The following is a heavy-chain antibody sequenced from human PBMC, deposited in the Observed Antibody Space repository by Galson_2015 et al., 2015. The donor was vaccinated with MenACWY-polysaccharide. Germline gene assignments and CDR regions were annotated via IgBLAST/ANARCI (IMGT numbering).Heavy chain of an antibody. CDR3: AKRRSGSFYIFHI. V-gene: IGHV3-30*02. Sequence: SLRLSCAASGFPFSRYGMDWVRQAPGKGLEWVAFIRCDGSNKYYADSVKGRFTISRDNSKNTLYLQMNSLRAEDTAVYYCAKRRSGSFYIFHIWGQGTLVTVSS. CDR2: IRCDGSNK. J-gene: IGHJ4*02. CDR1: GFPFSRYG. D-gene: IGHD3-10*01.